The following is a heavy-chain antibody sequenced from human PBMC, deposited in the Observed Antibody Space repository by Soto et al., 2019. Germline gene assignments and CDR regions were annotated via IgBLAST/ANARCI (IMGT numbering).Heavy chain of an antibody. CDR1: GFTFGDYA. CDR3: AKDRMKYYDSSGYGFDY. V-gene: IGHV3-9*01. D-gene: IGHD3-22*01. CDR2: IHWNSGNL. Sequence: GGSLRLSCAASGFTFGDYAIHWVRQMPGKGLEWVAGIHWNSGNLGYADSVKGRFTISRDNAKNSLYLQMNSLRVEDTALYYCAKDRMKYYDSSGYGFDYWGRGTLVTVSS. J-gene: IGHJ4*02.